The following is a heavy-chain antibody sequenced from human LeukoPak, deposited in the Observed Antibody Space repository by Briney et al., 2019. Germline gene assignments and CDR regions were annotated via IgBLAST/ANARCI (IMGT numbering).Heavy chain of an antibody. CDR3: AREGYCSSTSCYTGYYYYYMDV. Sequence: ASVKVSCKASGYTFTSLDINWVRQATGQGLEWMGWINPNSGNTGHAQQFQGRVTISRDTSISTVYMELSSLRSEDTAVYYCAREGYCSSTSCYTGYYYYYMDVWGKGTTVTVSS. CDR2: INPNSGNT. D-gene: IGHD2-2*02. J-gene: IGHJ6*03. V-gene: IGHV1-8*01. CDR1: GYTFTSLD.